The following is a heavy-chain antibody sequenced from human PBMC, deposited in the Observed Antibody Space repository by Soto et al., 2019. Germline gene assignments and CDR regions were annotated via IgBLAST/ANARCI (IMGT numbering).Heavy chain of an antibody. CDR3: AHLYWAASGTRYYFDY. J-gene: IGHJ4*02. CDR1: GFSFTTDGMG. CDR2: IYCDDDK. V-gene: IGHV2-5*02. D-gene: IGHD6-13*01. Sequence: QITLKESGPTLVKPTQTLTLTCTFSGFSFTTDGMGVGWIRQPPGKALEWLALIYCDDDKRYSPSLKSRLTITKYASRNQVVLTLTNMDPADTATYYSAHLYWAASGTRYYFDYWGQGTLVTVSS.